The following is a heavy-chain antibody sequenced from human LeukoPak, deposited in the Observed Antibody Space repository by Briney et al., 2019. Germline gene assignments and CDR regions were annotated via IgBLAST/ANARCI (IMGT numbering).Heavy chain of an antibody. Sequence: GESLKISCKGSGYSFTSYWIGWVRQMPGKGLEWMGIIYPGDSDTRYSPSFQGQVTISADKSISTAYLQWSSLKASDTAMYYCATVRGYSYGYVGFLDYWGQGTLVTVSS. D-gene: IGHD5-18*01. CDR3: ATVRGYSYGYVGFLDY. CDR1: GYSFTSYW. J-gene: IGHJ4*02. CDR2: IYPGDSDT. V-gene: IGHV5-51*01.